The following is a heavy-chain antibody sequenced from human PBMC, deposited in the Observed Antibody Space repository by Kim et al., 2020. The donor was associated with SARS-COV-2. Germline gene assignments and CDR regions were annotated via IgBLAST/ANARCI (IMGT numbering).Heavy chain of an antibody. J-gene: IGHJ6*02. CDR3: ARAIRGVNYYYGMDV. CDR1: GFTFSSYS. Sequence: GGSLRLSCAASGFTFSSYSMNWVRQAPGKGLEWVSSISSSSSYIYYADSVKGRFTISRDNAKNSLYLQMNSLRAEDTAVYYCARAIRGVNYYYGMDVWGHGTTVTVSS. CDR2: ISSSSSYI. V-gene: IGHV3-21*01. D-gene: IGHD3-10*01.